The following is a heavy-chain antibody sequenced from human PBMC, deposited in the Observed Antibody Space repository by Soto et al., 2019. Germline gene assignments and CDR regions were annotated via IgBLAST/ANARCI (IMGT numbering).Heavy chain of an antibody. CDR1: GGTFSSYT. CDR2: IIPILGIA. CDR3: ARVDGDYYMDV. J-gene: IGHJ6*03. D-gene: IGHD4-17*01. V-gene: IGHV1-69*02. Sequence: QVQLVQSGAEVQKPGSSVKVSCKASGGTFSSYTISWVRQAPGQGLEWMGRIIPILGIANYAQKFQGRVTITADKSTSTAYMELSSLRSEDTAVYYCARVDGDYYMDVWGKGTTVTVSS.